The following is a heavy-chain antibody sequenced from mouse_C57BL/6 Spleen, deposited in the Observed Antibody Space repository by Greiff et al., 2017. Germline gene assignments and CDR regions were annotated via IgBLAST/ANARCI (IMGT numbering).Heavy chain of an antibody. CDR2: IDPSDSET. CDR3: ARNYYWEPVPWFAY. D-gene: IGHD1-1*01. Sequence: QVQLQQPGAELVRPGSSVKLSCKASGYTFTSYWMHWVKQRPIQGLEWIGNIDPSDSETHYNQKFKDKATLTVDKSSSTAYMQLSSLTSEASAVYYCARNYYWEPVPWFAYWGQGTLVTVSA. V-gene: IGHV1-52*01. CDR1: GYTFTSYW. J-gene: IGHJ3*01.